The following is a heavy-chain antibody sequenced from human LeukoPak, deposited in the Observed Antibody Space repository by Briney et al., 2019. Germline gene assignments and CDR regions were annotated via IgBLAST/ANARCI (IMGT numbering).Heavy chain of an antibody. J-gene: IGHJ6*02. D-gene: IGHD3-10*01. CDR2: LTNSGGSGGDT. CDR1: GFTFSTYA. Sequence: GGSLRLSCAASGFTFSTYAMSWVRQAPGKGLEWVSALTNSGGSGGDTYYADSVKGRFTISRDNSRNTLYLQMNSLRAEDAAVYYCAKVPYSDYGSGRPPFMDAWGQGTTVAISS. CDR3: AKVPYSDYGSGRPPFMDA. V-gene: IGHV3-23*01.